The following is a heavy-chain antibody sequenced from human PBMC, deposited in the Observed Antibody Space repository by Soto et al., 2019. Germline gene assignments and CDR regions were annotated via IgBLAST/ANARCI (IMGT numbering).Heavy chain of an antibody. Sequence: ASVKVSCKASGYTFTSYDINWARQATGQGLEWMGWMNPNSGNTGYAQKFQGRVTMTRNTSISTAYMELSSLRSEDTDVYYCARVAVNYDFWSGLVRRYYYYYMDVWCKGITVSVS. D-gene: IGHD3-3*01. CDR1: GYTFTSYD. V-gene: IGHV1-8*01. CDR3: ARVAVNYDFWSGLVRRYYYYYMDV. J-gene: IGHJ6*03. CDR2: MNPNSGNT.